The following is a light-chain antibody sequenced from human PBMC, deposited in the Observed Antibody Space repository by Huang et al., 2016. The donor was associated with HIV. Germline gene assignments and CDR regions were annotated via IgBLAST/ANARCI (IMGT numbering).Light chain of an antibody. J-gene: IGKJ1*01. CDR2: DAS. CDR3: QQYDTLPLT. Sequence: DIQMTQSPSSLSASLGDKVTITCQASLDINNYLNWYQQKPGQVPKILISDASDLETGGPPRVSGSRSGTNFTLTVSSLQAEDIGTYYCQQYDTLPLTFGQGTNVEI. V-gene: IGKV1-33*01. CDR1: LDINNY.